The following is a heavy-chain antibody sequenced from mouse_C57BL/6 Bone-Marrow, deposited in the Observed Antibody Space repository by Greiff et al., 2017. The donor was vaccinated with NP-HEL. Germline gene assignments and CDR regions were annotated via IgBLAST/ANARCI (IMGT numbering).Heavy chain of an antibody. Sequence: ESGPGLVKPSQSLSLTCSVTGYSITSGYYWNWIRQFPGNKLEWMGYISYDGSNNYNPSLKNRISITRDTSKNQFFLKLNSVTTEDTATYYCARNYYGSSSYFYWGQGTTLTVSS. J-gene: IGHJ2*01. D-gene: IGHD1-1*01. CDR3: ARNYYGSSSYFY. V-gene: IGHV3-6*01. CDR2: ISYDGSN. CDR1: GYSITSGYY.